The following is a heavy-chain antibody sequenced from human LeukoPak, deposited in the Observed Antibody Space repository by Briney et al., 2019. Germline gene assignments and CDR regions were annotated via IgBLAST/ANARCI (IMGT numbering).Heavy chain of an antibody. CDR3: AKGAGQWLVPSEYFQY. J-gene: IGHJ1*01. CDR2: NSSGGHST. D-gene: IGHD6-19*01. Sequence: GGSLRLSCAPSGVTYSNYAMTWVRQAPGKGLEWVSSNSSGGHSTYHAGSVKGRFTISRDHSKNTLYLQMTSRRAEDTAFYYCAKGAGQWLVPSEYFQYWGQGTLVTVSS. CDR1: GVTYSNYA. V-gene: IGHV3-23*01.